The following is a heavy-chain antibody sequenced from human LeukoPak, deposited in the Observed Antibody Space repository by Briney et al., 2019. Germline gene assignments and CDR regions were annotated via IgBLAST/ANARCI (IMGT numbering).Heavy chain of an antibody. CDR2: ISSSSGSI. J-gene: IGHJ4*02. CDR3: TRGSYGDYDY. Sequence: GGSLRLSCAASGFTFRSYSMDWVRQAPGKGLEWVSSISSSSGSIYYANSVKGRFTISRDNAKNSLYLQMNSLRAEDTAVYYCTRGSYGDYDYWGQGTLVTVSS. V-gene: IGHV3-21*01. CDR1: GFTFRSYS. D-gene: IGHD4-17*01.